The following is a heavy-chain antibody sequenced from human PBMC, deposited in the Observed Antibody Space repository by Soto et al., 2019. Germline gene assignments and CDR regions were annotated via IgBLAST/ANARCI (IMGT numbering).Heavy chain of an antibody. D-gene: IGHD3-3*01. CDR1: GGNFSSYG. CDR3: AKARERFCDY. V-gene: IGHV3-30*18. Sequence: SCTASGGNFSSYGMHSVRQAPGKGLEWVAVISYDGSNKYYADSVKGRFTISRDNSKNTLYLQMNSLRAEDTAVYYCAKARERFCDYWGQGTLVTVSS. J-gene: IGHJ4*02. CDR2: ISYDGSNK.